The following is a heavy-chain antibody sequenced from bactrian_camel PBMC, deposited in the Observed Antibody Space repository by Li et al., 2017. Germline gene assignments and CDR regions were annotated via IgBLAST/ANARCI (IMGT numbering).Heavy chain of an antibody. Sequence: DVQLVESGGGLVQPGGSLKLSCAASGSTFSDYGMTWVRQAPGKGLEWVSRITSEIAGGTTYYADSLKGRFTISRDSATNTLYLELRSLKTEDTAMYYCAKRPSFLLGGSWYRRFGGWGQGTQVTVS. J-gene: IGHJ6*01. CDR3: AKRPSFLLGGSWYRRFGG. D-gene: IGHD2*01. CDR1: GSTFSDYG. CDR2: ITSEIAGGTT. V-gene: IGHV3S40*01.